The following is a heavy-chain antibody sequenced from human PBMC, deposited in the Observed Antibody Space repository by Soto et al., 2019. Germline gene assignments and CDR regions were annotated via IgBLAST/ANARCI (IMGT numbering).Heavy chain of an antibody. CDR3: ARGGSGTYQV. CDR1: DDSITGDGFY. J-gene: IGHJ4*02. D-gene: IGHD3-10*01. Sequence: SETLSLTCSVSDDSITGDGFYWSWIRQHPAKDLESIGSIYYRGSTYYNPSLRSRGTISLDPSQARLSLRLTSLTAAATATYYCARGGSGTYQVWGQGTPVTVSS. V-gene: IGHV4-31*02. CDR2: IYYRGST.